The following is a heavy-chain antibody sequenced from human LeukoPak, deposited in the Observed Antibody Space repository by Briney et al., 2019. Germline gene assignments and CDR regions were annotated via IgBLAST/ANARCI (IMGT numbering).Heavy chain of an antibody. J-gene: IGHJ3*01. V-gene: IGHV3-66*01. CDR3: ARDRFFDV. CDR1: GFTVSSTY. CDR2: IESGATT. Sequence: PGGSLRLSCVASGFTVSSTYMGWVRPAPGKGLEWVSLIESGATTYYSHSAKGRFTISRDSSKNTLYLQMNSLRAEDTAVYYCARDRFFDVWDQGTMVTVSS.